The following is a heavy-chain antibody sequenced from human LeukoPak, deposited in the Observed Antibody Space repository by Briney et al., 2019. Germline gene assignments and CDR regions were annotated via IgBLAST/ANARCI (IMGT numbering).Heavy chain of an antibody. V-gene: IGHV3-48*01. CDR3: ARRPRSGYYDSSGYYYYFDY. D-gene: IGHD3-22*01. CDR2: ISGSSTTI. J-gene: IGHJ4*02. CDR1: GFSFSSHS. Sequence: PGGSLRLSCAASGFSFSSHSMNWVRQAPGKGLEWVSYISGSSTTIDYADSAKGRFIISRDNAKKSLYLQMNNLRAEDTAVYYCARRPRSGYYDSSGYYYYFDYWGQGTLVTVSS.